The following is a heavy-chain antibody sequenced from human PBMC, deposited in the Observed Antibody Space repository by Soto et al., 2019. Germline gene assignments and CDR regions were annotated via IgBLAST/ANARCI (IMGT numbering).Heavy chain of an antibody. J-gene: IGHJ6*03. D-gene: IGHD2-15*01. Sequence: HPGKGLEWIGYIYYSGSTYYNPSLKSRVTISVDTSKNQFSLKLSSVTAADTAVYYCASAVVVVAADQYYYYMDVWGKGTTVTGSS. CDR3: ASAVVVVAADQYYYYMDV. CDR2: IYYSGST. V-gene: IGHV4-31*02.